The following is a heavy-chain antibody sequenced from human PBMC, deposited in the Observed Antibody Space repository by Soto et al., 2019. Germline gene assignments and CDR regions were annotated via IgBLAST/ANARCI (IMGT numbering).Heavy chain of an antibody. CDR2: IYPGDSDT. CDR1: GYXFTSYW. D-gene: IGHD3-3*01. J-gene: IGHJ5*02. V-gene: IGHV5-51*01. Sequence: PGASLKXSCKGSGYXFTSYWIGWVRQMPGKGLEWMGIIYPGDSDTRYSPSFQGQVTISADKSISTAYLQWSSLKASGTAMYYCARAITIFGANWFDPWGQGTLVTVSS. CDR3: ARAITIFGANWFDP.